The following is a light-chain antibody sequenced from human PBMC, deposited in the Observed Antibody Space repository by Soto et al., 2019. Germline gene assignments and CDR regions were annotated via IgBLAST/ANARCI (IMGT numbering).Light chain of an antibody. CDR2: DAS. CDR3: QQYNSYSRLT. V-gene: IGKV1-5*01. J-gene: IGKJ4*01. Sequence: DIQMTQSPSTLSASVGDRVTITCRASQSISSWLAWYQQKPGKAPKLLIYDASSLGSGVPSRFSGSGSGTEFTLTISSLQPDDFATYYCQQYNSYSRLTFGGGTKVEIK. CDR1: QSISSW.